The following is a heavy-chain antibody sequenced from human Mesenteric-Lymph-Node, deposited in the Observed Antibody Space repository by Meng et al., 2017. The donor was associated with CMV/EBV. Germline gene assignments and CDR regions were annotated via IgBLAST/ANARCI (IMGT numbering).Heavy chain of an antibody. J-gene: IGHJ3*02. CDR3: AISKRITIFGVVMDDAFDI. CDR2: INHSGST. V-gene: IGHV4-34*01. CDR1: GGSFSGYY. Sequence: GSLRLSCAVYGGSFSGYYWSWIRQPPGKGLEWIEEINHSGSTNYNPSLKSRVTISVDTSKNQFSLKLSSVTAADTAVYYCAISKRITIFGVVMDDAFDIWGQGTMVTVSS. D-gene: IGHD3-3*01.